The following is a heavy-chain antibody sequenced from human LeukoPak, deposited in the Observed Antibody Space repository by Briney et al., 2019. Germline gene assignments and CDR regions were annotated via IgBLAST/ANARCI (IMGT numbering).Heavy chain of an antibody. Sequence: ASVKVSCKASGYTFTDYYINWVRQAPGQGLEWMGWINPNSGGTNYAQKFQGRVTMTRDTSISTAYMELSRLRSDDAAVYYCARDRSEGSSWFGFDPWGQGTLVTVSS. D-gene: IGHD6-13*01. V-gene: IGHV1-2*02. J-gene: IGHJ5*02. CDR2: INPNSGGT. CDR1: GYTFTDYY. CDR3: ARDRSEGSSWFGFDP.